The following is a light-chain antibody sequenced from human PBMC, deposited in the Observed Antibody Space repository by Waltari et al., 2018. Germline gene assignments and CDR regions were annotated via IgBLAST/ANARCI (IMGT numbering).Light chain of an antibody. CDR1: SGSVSTAYY. Sequence: QTVVTQEPSFSVSPGGTVTLTCGLSSGSVSTAYYPSWYQHTPGRPPRTLIYTTNTRSSGVPDRFSGSILGNKAALTITGALADDESDYYCVLYMGSGIWVFGGGTKLTVL. J-gene: IGLJ3*02. CDR3: VLYMGSGIWV. V-gene: IGLV8-61*01. CDR2: TTN.